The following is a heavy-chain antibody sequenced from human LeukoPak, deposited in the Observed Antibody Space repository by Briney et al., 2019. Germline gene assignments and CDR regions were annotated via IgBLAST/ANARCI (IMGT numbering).Heavy chain of an antibody. V-gene: IGHV3-30*18. Sequence: GRSLRLSCAASGFAFNTYAMQWVRQSPGKGLEWVAVISYDETNKYYSDSVKGRFSVSRDNSKNTLHLNMNSLTTEDSALYYCAKAGCSMTACYTNYWGQGTLVTVSS. CDR1: GFAFNTYA. CDR2: ISYDETNK. J-gene: IGHJ4*02. CDR3: AKAGCSMTACYTNY. D-gene: IGHD2-2*02.